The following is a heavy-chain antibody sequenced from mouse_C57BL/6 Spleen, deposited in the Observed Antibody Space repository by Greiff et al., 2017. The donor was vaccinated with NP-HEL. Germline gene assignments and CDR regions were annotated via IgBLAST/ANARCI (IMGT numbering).Heavy chain of an antibody. V-gene: IGHV5-6*02. D-gene: IGHD2-4*01. J-gene: IGHJ3*01. CDR2: ISSGGSYT. CDR3: ARHDYDYLAY. Sequence: EVKLVESGGDLVKPGGSLKLSCAASGFTFSSYGMSWVRQTPDKRLEWVATISSGGSYTYYPDSVKGRFTISRDNAKNTLYLQMSSLKSEDTAMYYCARHDYDYLAYWGQGTLVTVSA. CDR1: GFTFSSYG.